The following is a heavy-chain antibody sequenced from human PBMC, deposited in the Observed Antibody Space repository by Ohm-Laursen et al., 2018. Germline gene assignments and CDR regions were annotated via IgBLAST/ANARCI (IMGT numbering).Heavy chain of an antibody. Sequence: SLRLSCSASGFTFRIFAMSWVRQAPGKGTEWVSVVTGSGRTTYYRDSVKGRFTISRDNSKNTLYLQMNSLRVEDTAVYYCEKGLSGGTGHGNWFDPWGQGTLVSVSS. CDR3: EKGLSGGTGHGNWFDP. CDR1: GFTFRIFA. V-gene: IGHV3-23*01. J-gene: IGHJ5*02. CDR2: VTGSGRTT. D-gene: IGHD3-10*01.